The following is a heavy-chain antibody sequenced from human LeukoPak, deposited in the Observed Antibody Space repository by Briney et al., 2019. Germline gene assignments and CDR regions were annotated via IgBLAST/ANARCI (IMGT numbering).Heavy chain of an antibody. Sequence: GSLRLSCVASGFTFSSYAMSWVRQAPGKGLEWVSALTASGETTYYADSVKGRFTISRDNSKNTLFLQMNSLRAEDTAVYYCAANGESTDWHWNYWGQGTLVTVSS. CDR2: LTASGETT. CDR1: GFTFSSYA. D-gene: IGHD3-9*01. V-gene: IGHV3-23*01. CDR3: AANGESTDWHWNY. J-gene: IGHJ4*02.